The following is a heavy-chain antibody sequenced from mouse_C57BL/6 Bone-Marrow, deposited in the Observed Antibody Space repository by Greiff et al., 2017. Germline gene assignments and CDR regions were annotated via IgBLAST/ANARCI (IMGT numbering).Heavy chain of an antibody. J-gene: IGHJ4*01. V-gene: IGHV1-82*01. CDR3: ARHPYYYAMDY. Sequence: VQLQQSGPELVKPGASVKISCKASGYAFSSSWMNWVKQRPGKGLEWIGRIYPGDGDTNYNGKFKGKATLTADKSSSTAYMQLSSLTSEDSAVYFCARHPYYYAMDYWGQGTSVTVSS. CDR2: IYPGDGDT. CDR1: GYAFSSSW.